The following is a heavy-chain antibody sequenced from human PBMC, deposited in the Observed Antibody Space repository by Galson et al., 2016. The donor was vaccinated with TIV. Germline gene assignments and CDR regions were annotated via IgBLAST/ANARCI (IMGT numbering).Heavy chain of an antibody. CDR3: ARYVVGGGGRGD. CDR1: GDSVSSSNSH. V-gene: IGHV4-61*05. J-gene: IGHJ4*02. CDR2: IDNSGT. D-gene: IGHD2-21*01. Sequence: SETLSLTCTVSGDSVSSSNSHWSWIRQPPGKGLEWIGHIDNSGTNYNPSLKSRATISVDKWKNQFSLKLTSVTAAETAVYYCARYVVGGGGRGDWSQGTLVTASS.